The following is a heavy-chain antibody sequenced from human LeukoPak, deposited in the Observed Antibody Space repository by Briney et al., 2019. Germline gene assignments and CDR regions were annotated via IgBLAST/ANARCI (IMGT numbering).Heavy chain of an antibody. CDR2: ISGRDDST. Sequence: GASLRLSCAASGFSFSNYAMSWVRKVPGKGLEWVSAISGRDDSTYYADSVKGRFTISRDTSKNTLYLQMNSLRAEDTAVYYCAKWGDYDVLTGYYDSDYWGQGTLVTVSS. J-gene: IGHJ4*02. CDR1: GFSFSNYA. V-gene: IGHV3-23*01. D-gene: IGHD3-9*01. CDR3: AKWGDYDVLTGYYDSDY.